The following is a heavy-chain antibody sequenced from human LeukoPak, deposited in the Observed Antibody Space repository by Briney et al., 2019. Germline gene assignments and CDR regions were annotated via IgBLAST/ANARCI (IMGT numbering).Heavy chain of an antibody. J-gene: IGHJ4*02. V-gene: IGHV4-39*01. CDR2: IYYSKNT. CDR1: GGSISSSSAY. Sequence: SETLSLTCTASGGSISSSSAYWGWIHQPPGKGLEWIGSIYYSKNTYYNPSLKSRVTISADSSKNQFSLTLGSVSATDTAVYYCVSPRGFSYGYFDYWGQGTLVTVSS. D-gene: IGHD5-18*01. CDR3: VSPRGFSYGYFDY.